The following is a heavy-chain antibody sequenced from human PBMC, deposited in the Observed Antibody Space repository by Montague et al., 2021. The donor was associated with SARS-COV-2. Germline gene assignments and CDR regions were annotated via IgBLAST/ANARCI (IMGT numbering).Heavy chain of an antibody. Sequence: SLRLSCAASGFTLYAYWMNWVRQAPGKGLEWVANINYDGSETYYVGSVKGRFTISRDNANNALHLQMNNLGAADTAVYFCARNPHRAYFYGSGIYLLNHSFDYGGPGTLVTVSS. D-gene: IGHD3-10*01. J-gene: IGHJ4*02. V-gene: IGHV3-7*01. CDR1: GFTLYAYW. CDR2: INYDGSET. CDR3: ARNPHRAYFYGSGIYLLNHSFDY.